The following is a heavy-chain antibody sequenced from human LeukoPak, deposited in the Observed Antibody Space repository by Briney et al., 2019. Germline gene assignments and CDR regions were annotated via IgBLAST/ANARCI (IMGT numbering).Heavy chain of an antibody. CDR1: GYTFTGYY. D-gene: IGHD3-9*01. J-gene: IGHJ4*02. CDR2: INPNSGGT. CDR3: ARSPHILTGENFDY. V-gene: IGHV1-2*02. Sequence: ASVKVSCKASGYTFTGYYMHWVRQATGQGREWMGWINPNSGGTNYAQKFQARVSMTKDASISTAYMQLSRLRSADTAVYYCARSPHILTGENFDYWGQGTLLTVSS.